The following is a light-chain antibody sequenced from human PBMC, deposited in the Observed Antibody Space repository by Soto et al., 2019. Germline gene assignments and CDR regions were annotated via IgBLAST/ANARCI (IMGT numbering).Light chain of an antibody. V-gene: IGLV2-14*01. CDR1: SRDVGGYNY. Sequence: QSALTQPASVSGSPGQSITISCTGTSRDVGGYNYVSWYQQHPGKAPKLMIYEVSNRPSGVSNRFSGSKSGNTASLTISGLKAEDEADYYCSSYTSSSTGLYVFGTGTKLTVL. CDR2: EVS. J-gene: IGLJ1*01. CDR3: SSYTSSSTGLYV.